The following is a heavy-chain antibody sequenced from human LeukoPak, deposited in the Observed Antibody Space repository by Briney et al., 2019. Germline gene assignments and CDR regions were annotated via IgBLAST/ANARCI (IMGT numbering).Heavy chain of an antibody. Sequence: SETLSLTCAVYGGSFSGYYWSWIRQPAGKGLEWIGRIYTSGSTNYNPSLKSRVTISVDTSKNQFSLKLSSVTAPDTAVYYCAREGLLLPWFDPWGQGTQVTVSS. CDR1: GGSFSGYY. CDR2: IYTSGST. V-gene: IGHV4-4*07. J-gene: IGHJ5*02. D-gene: IGHD2-15*01. CDR3: AREGLLLPWFDP.